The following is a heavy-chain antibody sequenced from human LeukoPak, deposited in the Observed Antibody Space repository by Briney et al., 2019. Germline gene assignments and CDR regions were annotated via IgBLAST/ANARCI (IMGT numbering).Heavy chain of an antibody. CDR3: ARDPRYFDWLVRHYYYGMDV. Sequence: PGGSLRLSYAASGFTFSSYWMHWVRQAPGKGLVWVSRINSDGSSTSYADSVKGRFTISRDNAKNTLYLQMNSLRAEDTAVYYCARDPRYFDWLVRHYYYGMDVWGQGTTVTVSS. V-gene: IGHV3-74*01. J-gene: IGHJ6*02. CDR2: INSDGSST. D-gene: IGHD3-9*01. CDR1: GFTFSSYW.